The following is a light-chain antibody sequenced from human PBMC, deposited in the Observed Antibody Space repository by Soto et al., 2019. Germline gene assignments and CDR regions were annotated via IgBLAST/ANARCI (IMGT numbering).Light chain of an antibody. J-gene: IGKJ3*01. CDR2: DAS. V-gene: IGKV3-11*01. CDR3: QQRSNWIFT. Sequence: EIVLTKSPATLSLPPGERATLSCRASQSVSSYLAWYQQKPGQAPRLLIYDASNRATGIPARFSGSGSGTDFTLTISSLEPEDFAVYYCQQRSNWIFTFGRGTKVDIK. CDR1: QSVSSY.